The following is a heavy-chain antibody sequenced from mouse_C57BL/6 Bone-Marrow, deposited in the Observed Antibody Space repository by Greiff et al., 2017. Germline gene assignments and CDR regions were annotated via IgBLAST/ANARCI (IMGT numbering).Heavy chain of an antibody. CDR2: IYPGSGST. CDR1: GYTFTSYW. CDR3: ARSPLVTLLRWAY. D-gene: IGHD1-1*01. V-gene: IGHV1-55*01. J-gene: IGHJ3*01. Sequence: QVHVKQPGAELVKPGASVKMSCKASGYTFTSYWITWVKQRPGQGLEWIGDIYPGSGSTNYNEKFKSKATLTVDTSSSTAYMQLSSLTSEDSAVYYCARSPLVTLLRWAYWGQGTLVTVSA.